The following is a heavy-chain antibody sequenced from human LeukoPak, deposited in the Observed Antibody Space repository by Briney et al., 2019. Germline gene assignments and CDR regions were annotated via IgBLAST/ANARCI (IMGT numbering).Heavy chain of an antibody. CDR2: INPSGGST. CDR3: ARELDPGDTVTTRTDAFDI. J-gene: IGHJ3*02. Sequence: ASVTVSCTASGYTFTSYYMHWVRQAPGQGLEWMGIINPSGGSTSYAQKFQGRVTMTRDTSTSTVYMELSSLRSEDTAVYYCARELDPGDTVTTRTDAFDIWGQGTMVTVSS. CDR1: GYTFTSYY. D-gene: IGHD4-17*01. V-gene: IGHV1-46*01.